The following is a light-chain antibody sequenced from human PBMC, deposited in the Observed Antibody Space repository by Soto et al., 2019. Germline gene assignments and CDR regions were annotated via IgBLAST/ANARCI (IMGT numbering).Light chain of an antibody. CDR3: QQYNSYSWT. CDR2: DAS. J-gene: IGKJ1*01. CDR1: QTISHW. V-gene: IGKV1-5*01. Sequence: DIQMTQSPSTLSASVGDRVTITCRASQTISHWLAWFQQKPGKAPKLLIFDASNLENGVPSRFSGSGSGTEFTLAISSLQPDDFATYYCQQYNSYSWTFGQGTKVDI.